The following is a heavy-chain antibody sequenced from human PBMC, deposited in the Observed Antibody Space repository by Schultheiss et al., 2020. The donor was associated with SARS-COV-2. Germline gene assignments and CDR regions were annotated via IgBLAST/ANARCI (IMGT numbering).Heavy chain of an antibody. CDR2: IRSKADGGTT. Sequence: GESLKISCAASGFTFTNALMSWVRQAPGKGLEWVGRIRSKADGGTTDHAAPVRGRFTISRDDSKNTLYLQMNSLKIEDSAVYYCTTSFRGYCSGGSCPDYWGQGTLVTVSS. CDR1: GFTFTNAL. V-gene: IGHV3-15*01. D-gene: IGHD2-15*01. CDR3: TTSFRGYCSGGSCPDY. J-gene: IGHJ4*02.